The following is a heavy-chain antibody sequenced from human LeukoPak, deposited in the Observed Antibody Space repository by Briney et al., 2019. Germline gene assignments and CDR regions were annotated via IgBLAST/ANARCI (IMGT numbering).Heavy chain of an antibody. CDR2: INHSGST. CDR1: GGSFSGYY. Sequence: SETLSLTCAVYGGSFSGYYWSWIRQPPGKGLEWIGEINHSGSTNYNPSLKSRVTISVDTSKNQFSLKLSSVTAADTAVYYCARGPRRQWLVIISSRNWFDPWGQGTLVTVSS. V-gene: IGHV4-34*01. CDR3: ARGPRRQWLVIISSRNWFDP. J-gene: IGHJ5*02. D-gene: IGHD6-19*01.